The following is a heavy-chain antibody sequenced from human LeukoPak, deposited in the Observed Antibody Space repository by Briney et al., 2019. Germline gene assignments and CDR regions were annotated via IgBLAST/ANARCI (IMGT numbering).Heavy chain of an antibody. CDR2: INPNSGGT. CDR1: GYTFTSYA. Sequence: ASVKVSCKASGYTFTSYAMNWVRQAPGQGLEWMGWINPNSGGTNYAQKFQGRVTMTRDTSISTAYMELSRLRSDDTAVYYCARKYDILTGYDNWFDPWGQGTLVTVSS. CDR3: ARKYDILTGYDNWFDP. J-gene: IGHJ5*02. V-gene: IGHV1-2*02. D-gene: IGHD3-9*01.